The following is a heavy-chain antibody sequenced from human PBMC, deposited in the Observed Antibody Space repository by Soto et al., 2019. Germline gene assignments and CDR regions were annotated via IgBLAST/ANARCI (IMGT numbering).Heavy chain of an antibody. D-gene: IGHD2-15*01. CDR2: ISYSGTT. J-gene: IGHJ4*02. Sequence: QVQLQESGPGLVKPSQTLSLTCTVSGGSMNSGGYCWSWIRQHPGEGLEWIGCISYSGTTSYNPSLKSPVIISVDTSKNQFSLKLTSVTAEDTAVYYCSRGILVWGQGTLITVSS. CDR3: SRGILV. CDR1: GGSMNSGGYC. V-gene: IGHV4-31*01.